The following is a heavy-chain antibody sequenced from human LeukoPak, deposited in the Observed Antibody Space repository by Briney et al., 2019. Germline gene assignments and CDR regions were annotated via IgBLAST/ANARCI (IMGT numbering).Heavy chain of an antibody. CDR1: GIVFSNTA. V-gene: IGHV3-23*01. D-gene: IGHD6-6*01. CDR3: AKSSIAARPAYLDY. Sequence: GGSLRLSCAASGIVFSNTAMNWARQSPGKGLEWVSAISGSGGSTYYADSVKGRFTISRDNSKNTLYLQMNSLRAEDTAVYYWAKSSIAARPAYLDYWGQGTLVTVSS. CDR2: ISGSGGST. J-gene: IGHJ4*02.